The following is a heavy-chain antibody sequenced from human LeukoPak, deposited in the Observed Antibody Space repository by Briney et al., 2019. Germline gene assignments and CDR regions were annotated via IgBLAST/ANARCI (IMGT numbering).Heavy chain of an antibody. CDR1: GGTFSSYA. J-gene: IGHJ4*02. CDR3: ARGETPRNYFDY. CDR2: IIPIFGTA. V-gene: IGHV1-69*05. Sequence: LVKVSCKASGGTFSSYAISWVRQAPGQGLEWMGGIIPIFGTANYAQKFQGRVTITTDESTSTAYMELSSLRSEDTAVYYCARGETPRNYFDYWGQRTLVTVSS.